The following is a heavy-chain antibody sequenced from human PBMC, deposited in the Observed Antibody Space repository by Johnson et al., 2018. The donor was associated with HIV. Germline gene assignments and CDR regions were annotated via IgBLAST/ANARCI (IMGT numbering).Heavy chain of an antibody. CDR3: ARDRAIVVAYDAFDI. D-gene: IGHD3-22*01. Sequence: VQLVESGGGVVQPGGSLRLSCAASGFTFSSYGMHWVRQAPGKGLEWVGRIKSKTDGGTTDYAAPVKGRFTISRDDSKNTLYLQMNSLKTEDTAVYYCARDRAIVVAYDAFDIWGQGTMVTVSS. CDR1: GFTFSSYG. V-gene: IGHV3-15*01. CDR2: IKSKTDGGTT. J-gene: IGHJ3*02.